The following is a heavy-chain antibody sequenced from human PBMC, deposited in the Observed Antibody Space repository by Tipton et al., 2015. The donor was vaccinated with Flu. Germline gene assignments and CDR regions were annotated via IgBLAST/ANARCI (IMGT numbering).Heavy chain of an antibody. CDR3: ARDRQITMIGRDAFDI. D-gene: IGHD3-22*01. Sequence: TLSLTCTVSGGSISSYYWSWIRQPAGKGLEWSGRIYTSGSTNYNPPLKSRVTMSVDTSKNQFSLKLSSVTAADTAVYYCARDRQITMIGRDAFDIWGQGTRVPVSS. CDR2: IYTSGST. CDR1: GGSISSYY. V-gene: IGHV4-4*07. J-gene: IGHJ3*02.